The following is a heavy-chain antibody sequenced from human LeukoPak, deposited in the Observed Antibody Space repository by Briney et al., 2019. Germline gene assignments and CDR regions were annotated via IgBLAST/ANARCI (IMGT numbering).Heavy chain of an antibody. Sequence: GGSLRLSCAASGFTFSSYSMNWARQAPGKGLEWVSSISSSSSYIYYADSVKGRFTISRDNAKNSLYLQMNSLRAEDTAIYFCARDWDGSGWSFDYWGQGTLVTVSS. CDR1: GFTFSSYS. J-gene: IGHJ4*02. CDR3: ARDWDGSGWSFDY. V-gene: IGHV3-21*01. D-gene: IGHD6-19*01. CDR2: ISSSSSYI.